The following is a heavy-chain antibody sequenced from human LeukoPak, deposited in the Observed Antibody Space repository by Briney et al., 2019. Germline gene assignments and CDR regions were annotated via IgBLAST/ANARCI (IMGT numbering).Heavy chain of an antibody. CDR3: ARAVNCSSTSCRAKSFDY. CDR1: GGSFSGYY. J-gene: IGHJ4*02. V-gene: IGHV4-34*01. Sequence: KPSETLSLTCAVYGGSFSGYYWSWIRQPPGKGLEWIGEINHSGSTNYNPSLESRVTISVDTSKNQFSLKLSSVTAADTAVYYCARAVNCSSTSCRAKSFDYWGQGTLVTVSS. D-gene: IGHD2-2*01. CDR2: INHSGST.